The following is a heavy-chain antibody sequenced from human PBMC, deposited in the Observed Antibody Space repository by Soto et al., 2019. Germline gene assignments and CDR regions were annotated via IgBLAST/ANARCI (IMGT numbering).Heavy chain of an antibody. Sequence: SETLSLTCAVYGGSFSGYYWSWIRQPPGKGLEWMGEINHSGSTNYNPSLKSRVTISVDTSKNQFSLKLSSVTAADTAVYYCARIGLWFGESPHYYYYGMDVWGQGTTVTVSS. D-gene: IGHD3-10*01. CDR2: INHSGST. J-gene: IGHJ6*02. CDR1: GGSFSGYY. V-gene: IGHV4-34*01. CDR3: ARIGLWFGESPHYYYYGMDV.